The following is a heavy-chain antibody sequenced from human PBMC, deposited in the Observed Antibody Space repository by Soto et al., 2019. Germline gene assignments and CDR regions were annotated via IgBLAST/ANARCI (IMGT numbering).Heavy chain of an antibody. CDR2: IYYSGST. Sequence: PSETLSLTCTVSGGSISSGGYYWSWIRQHPGKGLEWIGYIYYSGSTYYNPSLKSRVTISVDTSKNQFSLKLSSVTAADTAVYYCASGTTMVRGVRRGPPHYFGYWGQGTLVTVSS. CDR3: ASGTTMVRGVRRGPPHYFGY. V-gene: IGHV4-31*03. D-gene: IGHD3-10*01. J-gene: IGHJ4*02. CDR1: GGSISSGGYY.